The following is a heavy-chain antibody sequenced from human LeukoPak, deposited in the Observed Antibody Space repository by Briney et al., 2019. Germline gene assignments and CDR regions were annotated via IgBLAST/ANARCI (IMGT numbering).Heavy chain of an antibody. Sequence: PSETLSLTCTVSGDSISTDNYFWSWIRQSPGEGLVWIGYIYSTGSAYYNPSLKSRFTISLDMSTNQFSLRLNSVTAADTAVYYCAREVNVPAGSDAFDIWGQGTMVTVSS. CDR2: IYSTGSA. D-gene: IGHD2-2*01. V-gene: IGHV4-30-4*01. CDR1: GDSISTDNYF. CDR3: AREVNVPAGSDAFDI. J-gene: IGHJ3*02.